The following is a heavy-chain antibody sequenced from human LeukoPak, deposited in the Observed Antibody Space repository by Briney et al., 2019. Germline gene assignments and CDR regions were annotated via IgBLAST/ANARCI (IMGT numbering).Heavy chain of an antibody. V-gene: IGHV3-48*04. Sequence: GGCLRLSCAASVFTFSSFWMSWARQTSGKGPEWGSYISSSGSTIYYADAVKGRFTISGDNAKNSLYLQMNSLRAEDTAVYYCARGGWLQFEFDYWGQGTLVTVSS. D-gene: IGHD5-24*01. CDR1: VFTFSSFW. CDR3: ARGGWLQFEFDY. J-gene: IGHJ4*02. CDR2: ISSSGSTI.